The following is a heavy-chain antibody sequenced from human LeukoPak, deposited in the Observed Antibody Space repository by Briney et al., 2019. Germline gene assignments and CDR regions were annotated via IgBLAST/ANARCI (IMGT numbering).Heavy chain of an antibody. D-gene: IGHD2-2*01. CDR2: ISSSSSYI. CDR3: ARDKLPARGAFDI. J-gene: IGHJ3*02. CDR1: GFTFSSHS. V-gene: IGHV3-21*01. Sequence: GGSLRLSCAASGFTFSSHSMNWVRQAPGKGLEWVSSISSSSSYIYYADSVKGRFTISRDNARNSLYLQMNSLRAEDTAVYYCARDKLPARGAFDIWGQGTMVTVSS.